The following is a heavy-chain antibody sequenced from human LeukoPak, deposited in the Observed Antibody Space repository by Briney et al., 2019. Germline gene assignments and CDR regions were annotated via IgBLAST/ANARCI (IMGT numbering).Heavy chain of an antibody. Sequence: QPGRSLRLSCAASGFTFSSYGMHWVRQAPGKGLEWVAVISVDGSNEYYADSVKGRFTISRDNSKNTLYLQMNSLRAEDTAVYYCAKVGSYYYDSRGPGPFDCWGQGTLVTVSS. CDR3: AKVGSYYYDSRGPGPFDC. D-gene: IGHD3-22*01. V-gene: IGHV3-30*18. CDR2: ISVDGSNE. CDR1: GFTFSSYG. J-gene: IGHJ4*02.